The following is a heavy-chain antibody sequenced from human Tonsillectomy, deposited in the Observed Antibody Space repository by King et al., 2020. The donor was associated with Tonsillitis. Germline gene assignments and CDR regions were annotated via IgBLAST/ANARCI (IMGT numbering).Heavy chain of an antibody. D-gene: IGHD6-13*01. CDR3: ARGTFIAVADSFDY. V-gene: IGHV4-39*01. Sequence: LQLQESGPGLLKPSETLSLTCTVSGDSISSSSYYWGWIRQPPGKGLEWIGSIDYSGSTYYNRSPKSRVTISVDTSKNQFSLKLSSVTAADTAVYYCARGTFIAVADSFDYWGQGTLVTVSS. J-gene: IGHJ4*02. CDR2: IDYSGST. CDR1: GDSISSSSYY.